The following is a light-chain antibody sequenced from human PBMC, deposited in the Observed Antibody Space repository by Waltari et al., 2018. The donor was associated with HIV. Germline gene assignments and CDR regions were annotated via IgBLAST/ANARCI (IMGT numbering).Light chain of an antibody. V-gene: IGLV2-14*01. Sequence: QSALPQPASVSGSPGQSVTISCIGTNSAVGGYNYVSWYQQHPGKAPKLLIYEVSNWPSGISNRFSGSKSGNTASLTISGLQAEDEADYYCSSYTPTNTVIFGGGTKVTVL. CDR1: NSAVGGYNY. CDR3: SSYTPTNTVI. J-gene: IGLJ2*01. CDR2: EVS.